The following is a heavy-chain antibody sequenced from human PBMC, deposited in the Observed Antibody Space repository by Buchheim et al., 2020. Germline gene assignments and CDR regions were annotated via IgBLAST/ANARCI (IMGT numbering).Heavy chain of an antibody. CDR1: EFTFTNAW. Sequence: EVQLVESGGDLVKPGESLRLSCAASEFTFTNAWMSWIRQAPGKGLEWVGRIRSSTDGGTTDYAVPVKGRFTISRDDSENTVYLQTNSLKTEDTAVYYCTTLMKSARLSSDYWGQGTL. CDR3: TTLMKSARLSSDY. CDR2: IRSSTDGGTT. D-gene: IGHD6-6*01. J-gene: IGHJ4*02. V-gene: IGHV3-15*01.